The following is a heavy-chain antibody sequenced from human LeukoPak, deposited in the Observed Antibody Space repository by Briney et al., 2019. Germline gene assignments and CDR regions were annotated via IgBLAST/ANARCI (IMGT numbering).Heavy chain of an antibody. CDR1: GFTSSSSA. D-gene: IGHD6-13*01. CDR3: AKPYSNSWYNFDY. CDR2: ISGSGVST. V-gene: IGHV3-23*01. Sequence: PGGSLRLSCAASGFTSSSSAMSWVRQAPGKGLEWVSAISGSGVSTYYADSVKGRFTISRDNSKNTLYLQMNSLRAEDTAVYYCAKPYSNSWYNFDYWGQGTLVTVSS. J-gene: IGHJ4*02.